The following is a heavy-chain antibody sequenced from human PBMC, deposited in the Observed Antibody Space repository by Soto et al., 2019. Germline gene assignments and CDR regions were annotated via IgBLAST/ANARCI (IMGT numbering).Heavy chain of an antibody. CDR1: GGSFSGYY. V-gene: IGHV4-34*01. CDR2: INHSGST. Sequence: QVQLQQWGAGLLKPSETLSLTCAVSGGSFSGYYWPWLRQPPGTGLEWIGEINHSGSTNYNPSLKSRVTISVDTSKNQFSLKLTSVTAEDKAVYPCARDKITGLFDYWGQGTLVTVSS. J-gene: IGHJ4*02. CDR3: ARDKITGLFDY. D-gene: IGHD2-8*02.